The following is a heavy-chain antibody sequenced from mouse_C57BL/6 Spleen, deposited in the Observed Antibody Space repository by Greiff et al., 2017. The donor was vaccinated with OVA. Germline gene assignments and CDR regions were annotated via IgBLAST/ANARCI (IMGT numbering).Heavy chain of an antibody. J-gene: IGHJ2*01. V-gene: IGHV1-80*01. CDR2: IYPGDGDT. CDR1: GYAFSSYW. Sequence: QVQLQQSGAELVKPGASVKISCKASGYAFSSYWMNWVKQRPGKGLEWIGQIYPGDGDTNYNGKFKGKATLTADKSSSTAYMQLSSLTSEDSAVYFCARPQLGKGPYFDYWGQGTTLTVSS. CDR3: ARPQLGKGPYFDY. D-gene: IGHD4-1*02.